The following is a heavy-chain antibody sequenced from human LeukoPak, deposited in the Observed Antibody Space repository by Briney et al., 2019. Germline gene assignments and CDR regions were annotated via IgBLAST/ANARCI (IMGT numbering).Heavy chain of an antibody. CDR2: SNPSGGST. CDR3: ARPGYCSAGSCYSDY. V-gene: IGHV1-46*03. CDR1: GYTFTSYY. J-gene: IGHJ4*02. Sequence: EASVKVSCKASGYTFTSYYMHWVRQAPGQGLEWMGISNPSGGSTSYAQKFQGRVTMTRDTSASTVYMELSSLRSEDTAVYYCARPGYCSAGSCYSDYWGQGTLVTVSS. D-gene: IGHD2-15*01.